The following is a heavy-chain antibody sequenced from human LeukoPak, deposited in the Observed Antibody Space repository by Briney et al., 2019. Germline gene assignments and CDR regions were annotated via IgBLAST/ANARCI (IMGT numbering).Heavy chain of an antibody. CDR2: ISWNSGSI. D-gene: IGHD6-6*01. CDR3: AKDVEYSSSPNFDY. V-gene: IGHV3-9*01. CDR1: GFTFDDYA. J-gene: IGHJ4*02. Sequence: PGGSLRLSCAASGFTFDDYAMHWVRQAPGKGLEWVSGISWNSGSIVYADSVKGRFTISRDNAKNSLYLQMNSLRAEDTALYYCAKDVEYSSSPNFDYWGQGTLVTVSS.